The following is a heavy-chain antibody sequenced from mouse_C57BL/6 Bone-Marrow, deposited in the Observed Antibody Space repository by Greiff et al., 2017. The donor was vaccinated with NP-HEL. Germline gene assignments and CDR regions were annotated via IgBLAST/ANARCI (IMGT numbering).Heavy chain of an antibody. J-gene: IGHJ3*01. CDR2: IYPRSGNT. CDR1: GYTFTSYG. D-gene: IGHD1-1*01. V-gene: IGHV1-81*01. CDR3: ARGGYGTSFAY. Sequence: VQLQQSGAELARPGASVKLSCKASGYTFTSYGISWVKQRTGQGLEWIGEIYPRSGNTYYNEKFKGKATLTADKSSSTAYMVLRSLASEDSAVYFCARGGYGTSFAYWGQGTLVTVSA.